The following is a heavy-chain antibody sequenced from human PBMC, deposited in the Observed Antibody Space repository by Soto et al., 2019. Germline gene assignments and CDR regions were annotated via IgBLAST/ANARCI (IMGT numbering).Heavy chain of an antibody. D-gene: IGHD1-1*01. CDR1: GYTLTELS. CDR3: ATTSKLVEINWFDP. Sequence: ASVKVSCKGSGYTLTELSMHWVRQAPGKGLEWMGGFDPEDGETIYAQKFQGRVTMTEDTSTDTAYMEPSSLRSEDTAVYYCATTSKLVEINWFDPWGQGTLVPVSS. CDR2: FDPEDGET. V-gene: IGHV1-24*01. J-gene: IGHJ5*02.